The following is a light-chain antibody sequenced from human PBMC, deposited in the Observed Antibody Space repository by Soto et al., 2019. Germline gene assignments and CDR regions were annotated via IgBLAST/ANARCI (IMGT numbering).Light chain of an antibody. CDR2: DAS. CDR3: QQYNTFRLT. J-gene: IGKJ4*02. CDR1: QSVGNS. Sequence: DIQMTQSPSTLSASVGDRVSITCRASQSVGNSLAWYQQRPGKAPKLLIFDASTLESGVPSKFSGSGSDTEFTFTISSLQPDYSATYYCQQYNTFRLTFGGGTRVDSK. V-gene: IGKV1-5*01.